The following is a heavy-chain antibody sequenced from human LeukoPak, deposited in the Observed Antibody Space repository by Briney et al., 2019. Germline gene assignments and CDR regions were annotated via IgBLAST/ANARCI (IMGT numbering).Heavy chain of an antibody. CDR3: VRDLGGRSGH. CDR1: GFTFSSNW. J-gene: IGHJ4*02. CDR2: INEDGSTT. D-gene: IGHD1-26*01. Sequence: GGSLRLSCAASGFTFSSNWMHWVRQAPGKGMVWVSRINEDGSTTNYADSVKGRSTIFRDNAKNTLYLQMNSLRAEDTAVYYCVRDLGGRSGHWGQGTLVTVSS. V-gene: IGHV3-74*01.